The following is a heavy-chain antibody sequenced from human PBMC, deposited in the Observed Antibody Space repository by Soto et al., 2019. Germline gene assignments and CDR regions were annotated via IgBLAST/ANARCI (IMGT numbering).Heavy chain of an antibody. Sequence: QVQLVQSGAEVKKPGASVKVSCKASGYTFTSYGISWVRQAPGQGLEWMGWISAYNGNTHYAQKLQGRVTMTTDTSTSTAYMELRSLRSDDTAVYYCARFSVPAAIPSYYYDYMDGWGKGTTVTVSS. D-gene: IGHD2-2*02. CDR2: ISAYNGNT. CDR1: GYTFTSYG. J-gene: IGHJ6*03. CDR3: ARFSVPAAIPSYYYDYMDG. V-gene: IGHV1-18*01.